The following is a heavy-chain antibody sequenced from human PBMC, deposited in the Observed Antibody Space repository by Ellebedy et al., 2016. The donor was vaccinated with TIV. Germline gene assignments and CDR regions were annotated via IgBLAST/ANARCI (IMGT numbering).Heavy chain of an antibody. CDR2: INHSGST. CDR1: GGSFSDYY. D-gene: IGHD3-3*01. J-gene: IGHJ6*03. V-gene: IGHV4-34*01. CDR3: ARAPRVYYMDV. Sequence: GSLRLSXAVYGGSFSDYYWSWIRQPPGKGLEWIGEINHSGSTNYNPSLKSRVTISVDTSKNQFSLKLSSVTAADTAVYYCARAPRVYYMDVWGKGTTVTVSS.